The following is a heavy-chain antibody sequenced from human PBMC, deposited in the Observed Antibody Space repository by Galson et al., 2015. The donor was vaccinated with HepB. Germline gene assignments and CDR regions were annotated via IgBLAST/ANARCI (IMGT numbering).Heavy chain of an antibody. Sequence: SVKVSCKASGYTFTGYYMHWVRQAPGQGLEWMGRINPNSGGTNYAQKFQGRVTMTRDTSISTAYMELSRLRSDDTAVYYCAREPDSGYDYSPPEVRFDPWGQGTLVTVSS. CDR1: GYTFTGYY. CDR2: INPNSGGT. V-gene: IGHV1-2*06. CDR3: AREPDSGYDYSPPEVRFDP. J-gene: IGHJ5*02. D-gene: IGHD5-12*01.